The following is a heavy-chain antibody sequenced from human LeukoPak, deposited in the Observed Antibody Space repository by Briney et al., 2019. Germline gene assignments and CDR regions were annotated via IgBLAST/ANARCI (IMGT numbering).Heavy chain of an antibody. Sequence: WASVKVSCKASGGTFSSYAISWVRQAPGQGLEWRGGIIPIFATAIYAQKFQGRVTITTDESTSTAYMGLSSLRSEDTAVYYCARRYGDYENWFDPWGQGTLVTVSS. V-gene: IGHV1-69*05. CDR3: ARRYGDYENWFDP. CDR1: GGTFSSYA. CDR2: IIPIFATA. J-gene: IGHJ5*02. D-gene: IGHD4-17*01.